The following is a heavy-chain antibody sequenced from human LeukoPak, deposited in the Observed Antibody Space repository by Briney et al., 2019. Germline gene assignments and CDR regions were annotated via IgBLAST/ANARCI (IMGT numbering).Heavy chain of an antibody. Sequence: GGSLRPSCAASGFTFDDYAMHWVRQAPGKGLEWVSGISWNSGSIGYADSVKGRFTISRDNAKNSLYLQMNSLRAEDTALYYCAKDRARITMVRGVILLVAFDIWGQGTMVTVSS. CDR2: ISWNSGSI. CDR3: AKDRARITMVRGVILLVAFDI. CDR1: GFTFDDYA. V-gene: IGHV3-9*01. J-gene: IGHJ3*02. D-gene: IGHD3-10*01.